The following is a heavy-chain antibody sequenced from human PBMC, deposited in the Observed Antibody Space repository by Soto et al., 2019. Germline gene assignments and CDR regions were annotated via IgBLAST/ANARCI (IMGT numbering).Heavy chain of an antibody. V-gene: IGHV1-2*04. CDR1: GYTFTVYY. J-gene: IGHJ6*02. Sequence: GASVKVSCTASGYTFTVYYMHWVRQAPGQGLEWMGWINPNSGGTNYAQKFQGWVTMTRDTSISTAYMELSRLRSDDTAVYYCARTHQPPVVVAATYGPGDYYYGMDVWGQGTTVTVSS. D-gene: IGHD2-15*01. CDR3: ARTHQPPVVVAATYGPGDYYYGMDV. CDR2: INPNSGGT.